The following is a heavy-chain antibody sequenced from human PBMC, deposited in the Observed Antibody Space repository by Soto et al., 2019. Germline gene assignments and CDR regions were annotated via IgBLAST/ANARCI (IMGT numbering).Heavy chain of an antibody. CDR3: ARDSSGFLDAFDI. D-gene: IGHD3-22*01. J-gene: IGHJ3*02. CDR2: IYSGGST. V-gene: IGHV3-53*04. Sequence: EVQLVESGGGLVQPGGSLRLSCAASGFTVSSNYMSWVRQAPGKGLEWVSVIYSGGSTYYADSVKGRFTISRHNSKNTLYLQMNSLRAEDTAVYYCARDSSGFLDAFDIWGQGTMVTVSS. CDR1: GFTVSSNY.